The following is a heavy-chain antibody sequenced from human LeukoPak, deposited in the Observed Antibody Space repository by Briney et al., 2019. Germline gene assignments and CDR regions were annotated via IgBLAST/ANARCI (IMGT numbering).Heavy chain of an antibody. D-gene: IGHD5-24*01. V-gene: IGHV3-30*04. CDR3: VRDRGDGYNQIDY. CDR2: ISKDGSNE. Sequence: GGSLRLSCAASGFTFSSYGLHWVRQAPGKGLECVAVISKDGSNEHYADPGKGRFTISRDNSKNTLYLQMNSLRTEDTAVYYCVRDRGDGYNQIDYWGQGTLVTVSS. J-gene: IGHJ4*02. CDR1: GFTFSSYG.